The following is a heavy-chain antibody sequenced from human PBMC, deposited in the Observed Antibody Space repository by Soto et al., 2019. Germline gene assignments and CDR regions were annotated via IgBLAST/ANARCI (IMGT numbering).Heavy chain of an antibody. V-gene: IGHV4-59*01. CDR1: GGSISSYY. CDR3: ARARRYFDY. J-gene: IGHJ4*02. Sequence: SEPLSLTCTVSGGSISSYYWSWIRQPPGKGREWIGYIYYSGSTNYNPSLKSRVTISVDTSKNQFSLKLSSVTAADTAVYYCARARRYFDYWGQGTLVTLSS. CDR2: IYYSGST.